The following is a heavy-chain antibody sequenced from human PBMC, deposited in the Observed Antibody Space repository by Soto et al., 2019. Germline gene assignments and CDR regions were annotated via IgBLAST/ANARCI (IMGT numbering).Heavy chain of an antibody. CDR3: AKERGVLDAFDI. J-gene: IGHJ3*02. Sequence: QVQLVESGGGVVQPGRSLRLSCAASGFTSSSFVIHWVRQAPGKGLEWLAVISSDGNNQYYADSVKGRFTISRDNSKNTLYLQVNSLREATTAVYFCAKERGVLDAFDIWGQGPMVTVSS. D-gene: IGHD3-10*01. V-gene: IGHV3-30*18. CDR1: GFTSSSFV. CDR2: ISSDGNNQ.